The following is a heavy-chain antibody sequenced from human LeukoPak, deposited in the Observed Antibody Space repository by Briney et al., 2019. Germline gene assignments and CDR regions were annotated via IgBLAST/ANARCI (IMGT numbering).Heavy chain of an antibody. D-gene: IGHD6-19*01. Sequence: GGSLRLSCAASGFTFSSYAMSWVRQAPGKGLEWVSAISGSGGSTYYADSVKGRFTISRDNSKNTLYLQMNSLRAEDTAVYYCAKDSERSRASSGWYGGSWFDPWGQGTLVTVSS. CDR2: ISGSGGST. V-gene: IGHV3-23*01. J-gene: IGHJ5*02. CDR3: AKDSERSRASSGWYGGSWFDP. CDR1: GFTFSSYA.